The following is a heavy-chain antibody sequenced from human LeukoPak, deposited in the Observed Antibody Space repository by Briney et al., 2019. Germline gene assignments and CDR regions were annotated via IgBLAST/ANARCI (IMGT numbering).Heavy chain of an antibody. CDR3: ARDLRYSSGWSASGMDG. J-gene: IGHJ6*03. CDR2: ISTYKGKT. CDR1: GYTFTSHG. Sequence: GSVKVSCKASGYTFTSHGSGGVGQAPGQGGEGVGWISTYKGKTNYAQKLQGRVFMTTDTSTSTAYMDLRSLRSDDTAVYYCARDLRYSSGWSASGMDGGGKGTTVTISS. D-gene: IGHD6-19*01. V-gene: IGHV1-18*01.